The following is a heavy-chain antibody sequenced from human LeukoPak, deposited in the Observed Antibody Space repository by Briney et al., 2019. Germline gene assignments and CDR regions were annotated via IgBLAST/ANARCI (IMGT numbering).Heavy chain of an antibody. CDR1: GYTFTYFY. Sequence: ASVKVSCKASGYTFTYFYIHWVGQAPGQGREYVGWITPKSGDTYSPQRFQGRVTMTRDASISTAYMELSSLRSDDTAVYFCARVRFADERAWAYWGQGTLVTVSS. J-gene: IGHJ4*02. D-gene: IGHD1-1*01. CDR2: ITPKSGDT. CDR3: ARVRFADERAWAY. V-gene: IGHV1-2*02.